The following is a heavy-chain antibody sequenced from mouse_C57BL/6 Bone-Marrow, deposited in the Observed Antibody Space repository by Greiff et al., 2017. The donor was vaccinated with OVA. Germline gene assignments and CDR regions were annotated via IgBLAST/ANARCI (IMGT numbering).Heavy chain of an antibody. V-gene: IGHV1-26*01. J-gene: IGHJ2*01. CDR3: ARADYYGSRDYFDN. Sequence: VQLQQSGPELVKPGASVKISCKASGYTFTDYYMNWVKQSHGKSLEWIGDINPNNGGTSYNQKFKGKATLTVDKSSSTAYMELRSLTSEDSAVYYCARADYYGSRDYFDNWGQGTTLTVSS. CDR2: INPNNGGT. CDR1: GYTFTDYY. D-gene: IGHD1-1*01.